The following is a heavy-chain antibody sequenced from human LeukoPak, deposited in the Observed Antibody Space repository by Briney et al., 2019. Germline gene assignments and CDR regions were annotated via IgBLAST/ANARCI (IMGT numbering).Heavy chain of an antibody. D-gene: IGHD6-19*01. Sequence: GGSLRLSCPAYAFTFSSYGMHWDRQAQGKWLEWEAVIAYDGSNKYYADSVKRRFTISTDNSKNSMYLQMNSLRAEDTAVYYCAKDIISGWYAEYFQHWGQGTLVTVSS. V-gene: IGHV3-30*18. J-gene: IGHJ1*01. CDR1: AFTFSSYG. CDR3: AKDIISGWYAEYFQH. CDR2: IAYDGSNK.